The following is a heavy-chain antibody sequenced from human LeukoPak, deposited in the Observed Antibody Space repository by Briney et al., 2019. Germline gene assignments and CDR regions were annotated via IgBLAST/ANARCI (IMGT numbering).Heavy chain of an antibody. CDR2: ISSSSSYI. Sequence: GGSLRLSCAASGFTFSSYWMSWVRQAPGKGLEWVSSISSSSSYIYYADSVKGRFTISRDNAKNSLYLQMNSLRAEDTAVYYCARGLYSSSWEFIDYWGQGNLVTVSS. D-gene: IGHD6-13*01. CDR1: GFTFSSYW. J-gene: IGHJ4*02. V-gene: IGHV3-21*01. CDR3: ARGLYSSSWEFIDY.